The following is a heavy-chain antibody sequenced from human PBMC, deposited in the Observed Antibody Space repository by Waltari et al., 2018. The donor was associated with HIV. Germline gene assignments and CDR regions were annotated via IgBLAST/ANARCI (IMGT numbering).Heavy chain of an antibody. J-gene: IGHJ5*01. V-gene: IGHV3-9*01. D-gene: IGHD3-3*01. Sequence: EVQLVESGGGLVQPGRSLRLSCAASGFTFDDYPMHWVRQSPGHALGWVSCISWNSGITDYGDSVKGRFTISRDNAKNALYLQMNSLTVEDTAFYYCAKGGSHLTIFEAWFDSWGQGTLVTVSS. CDR2: ISWNSGIT. CDR1: GFTFDDYP. CDR3: AKGGSHLTIFEAWFDS.